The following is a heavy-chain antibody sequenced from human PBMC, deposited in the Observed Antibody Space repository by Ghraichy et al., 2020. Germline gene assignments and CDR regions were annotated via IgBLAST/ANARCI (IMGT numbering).Heavy chain of an antibody. V-gene: IGHV4-59*01. J-gene: IGHJ6*02. D-gene: IGHD2-15*01. CDR3: AGAPNCSGVCYPPYDYGVDL. CDR1: GGSISSYY. Sequence: SETLSLTCTVSGGSISSYYWTWIRQPPGKALEWIGYIFYSSGSTNYNPSLKSRASISIDTSKSQFSLRLKSVTAADTAIYYCAGAPNCSGVCYPPYDYGVDLWGQGTAVTVSS. CDR2: IFYSSGST.